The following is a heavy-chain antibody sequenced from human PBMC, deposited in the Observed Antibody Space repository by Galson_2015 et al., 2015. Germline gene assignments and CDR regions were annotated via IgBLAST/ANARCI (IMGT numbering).Heavy chain of an antibody. CDR3: AREIVVVPAATRLYYYYGMDV. V-gene: IGHV3-74*01. J-gene: IGHJ6*02. CDR2: INSDGSST. D-gene: IGHD2-2*01. CDR1: GFTFSSYW. Sequence: SLRLSCAASGFTFSSYWMHWVRQAPGKGLVWVSRINSDGSSTSYADSVKGRFTISRDNAKNTLYLQMNSLRAEDTAVYYCAREIVVVPAATRLYYYYGMDVWGQGTTVTVSS.